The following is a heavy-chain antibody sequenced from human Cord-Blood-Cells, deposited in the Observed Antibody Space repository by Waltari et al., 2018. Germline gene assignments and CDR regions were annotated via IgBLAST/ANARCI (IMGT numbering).Heavy chain of an antibody. Sequence: QVQLVQSGAEVKKPGASVKVSCKASGYTFTGYYMHWVRQAPGQGLEWMRWINPNSGGTNAAQEFQGRVTMTRDTSISTAYMELSRLRSDDTAVYYCASALNYDFWSGYYAFDIWGQGTMVTVSS. CDR2: INPNSGGT. CDR3: ASALNYDFWSGYYAFDI. CDR1: GYTFTGYY. V-gene: IGHV1-2*02. D-gene: IGHD3-3*01. J-gene: IGHJ3*02.